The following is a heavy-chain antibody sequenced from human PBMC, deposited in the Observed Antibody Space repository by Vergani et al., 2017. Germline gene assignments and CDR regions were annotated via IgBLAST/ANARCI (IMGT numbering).Heavy chain of an antibody. CDR1: GFTFSSYA. CDR3: ASQYCSGGSCYGGYFDY. CDR2: ISSNGGST. D-gene: IGHD2-15*01. J-gene: IGHJ4*02. Sequence: VQLVESGGGLVQPGGSLRLSCSASGFTFSSYAMHWVRQAPGKGLEYVSAISSNGGSTYYADSVKGRFTISRDNSKNTLYLQMNSLRAEDTAVYYCASQYCSGGSCYGGYFDYWGQGTLVTVSS. V-gene: IGHV3-64*04.